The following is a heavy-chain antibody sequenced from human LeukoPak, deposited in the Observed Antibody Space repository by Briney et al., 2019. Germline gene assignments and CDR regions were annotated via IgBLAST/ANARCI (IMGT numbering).Heavy chain of an antibody. V-gene: IGHV3-23*01. D-gene: IGHD5-24*01. J-gene: IGHJ4*02. CDR1: GFTFSSYA. CDR3: AKDGLATTNGPCGYFDY. CDR2: ISGSGGST. Sequence: GGSLRFSCAASGFTFSSYAMSWVRQAPGKGLEWVSAISGSGGSTYYADSVKGRFTISRDNSKNTLYLQMNSLRAEDTAVHYCAKDGLATTNGPCGYFDYWGQGTLVTVSS.